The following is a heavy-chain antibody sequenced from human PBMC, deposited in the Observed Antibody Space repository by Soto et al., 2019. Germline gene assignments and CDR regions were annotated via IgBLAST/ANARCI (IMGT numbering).Heavy chain of an antibody. Sequence: PGGSLSLSCAASGFPFSSCSMGWVRQAPGKGLEWVSDIIDSGGSTYYADAVKGRFTISRDNSKSTLYLQMNSLRAEDTAVYYCGKGRSYYYYYGVDVWGQGTTVTVS. V-gene: IGHV3-23*01. CDR3: GKGRSYYYYYGVDV. CDR2: IIDSGGST. CDR1: GFPFSSCS. D-gene: IGHD1-26*01. J-gene: IGHJ6*02.